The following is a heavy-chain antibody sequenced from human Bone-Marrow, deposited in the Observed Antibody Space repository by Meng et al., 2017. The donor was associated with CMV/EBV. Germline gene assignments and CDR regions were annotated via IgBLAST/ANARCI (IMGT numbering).Heavy chain of an antibody. D-gene: IGHD2-2*01. CDR3: AKGQYPLILKHYGLDV. CDR2: ISYNSAGI. CDR1: GFPFDDFA. V-gene: IGHV3-9*01. Sequence: SLKISCAVSGFPFDDFAMHWVRQAPGKGLEWVSGISYNSAGIDYADSVKGRFTISRDNAKNSLYLQLNSLRAEDTALYYCAKGQYPLILKHYGLDVWVQGTTVTVSS. J-gene: IGHJ6*02.